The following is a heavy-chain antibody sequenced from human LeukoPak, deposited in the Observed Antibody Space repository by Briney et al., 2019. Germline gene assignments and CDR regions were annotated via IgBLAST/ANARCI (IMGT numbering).Heavy chain of an antibody. Sequence: GASVKVSCKTSGYTFTSYDISWVRQAPGQGPEWLGWINTNNGNTHYAQSLQDRVTLTTDTSTSTAYMELRSLKSDDTAVYYCARGVSGVTPPRGQGTLVIVSS. CDR1: GYTFTSYD. D-gene: IGHD4-23*01. CDR2: INTNNGNT. V-gene: IGHV1-18*01. J-gene: IGHJ5*02. CDR3: ARGVSGVTPP.